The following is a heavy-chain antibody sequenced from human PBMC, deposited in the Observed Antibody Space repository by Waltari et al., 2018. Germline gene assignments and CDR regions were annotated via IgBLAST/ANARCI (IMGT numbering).Heavy chain of an antibody. CDR3: ARPRETLLYWYFDL. CDR1: GYSISSGYY. D-gene: IGHD3-10*01. Sequence: QVQLQESGPGLVKPSETLSLTCAVSGYSISSGYYWGWIRQPPGKGLEWIGSIYHSGSTYYNPSLKSRVTISVDTSKNQFSLKLSSVTAADTAVYYCARPRETLLYWYFDLWGRGTLVTVSS. J-gene: IGHJ2*01. V-gene: IGHV4-38-2*01. CDR2: IYHSGST.